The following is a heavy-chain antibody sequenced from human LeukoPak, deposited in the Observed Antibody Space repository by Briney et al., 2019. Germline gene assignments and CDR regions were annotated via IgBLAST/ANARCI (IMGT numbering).Heavy chain of an antibody. D-gene: IGHD3-3*01. V-gene: IGHV4-34*01. CDR3: ARFGSYYYYYYMDV. CDR2: INHSGST. CDR1: GGSFSGYY. J-gene: IGHJ6*03. Sequence: SETLSLTCAVYGGSFSGYYWSWIRQPPGEGLEWIGEINHSGSTNYNPSLKSRVTISVDTSKNQFSLKLSSVTAADTAVYYCARFGSYYYYYYMDVWGKGTTVTVSS.